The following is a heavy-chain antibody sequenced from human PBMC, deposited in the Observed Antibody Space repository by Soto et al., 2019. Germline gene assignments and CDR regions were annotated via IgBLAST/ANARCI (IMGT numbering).Heavy chain of an antibody. CDR3: ASFFSYYDSTGYYLNAFHT. D-gene: IGHD3-22*01. CDR1: GYTFTGYY. Sequence: SVKASCKASGYTFTGYYMHWVRQAPGQGLEWMGWINPNSGGTNYAQKFQGWVTMTRDTSISTAYMELSRLRSDDTAVYYCASFFSYYDSTGYYLNAFHTWLQGTIVTV. V-gene: IGHV1-2*04. CDR2: INPNSGGT. J-gene: IGHJ3*02.